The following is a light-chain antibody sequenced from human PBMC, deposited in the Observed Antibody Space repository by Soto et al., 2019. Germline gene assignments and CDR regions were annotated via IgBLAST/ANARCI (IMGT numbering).Light chain of an antibody. CDR2: DVN. V-gene: IGLV2-14*01. CDR3: SSYTSSNTL. J-gene: IGLJ2*01. CDR1: SSDVG. Sequence: QSALTQPASVSGSPGQSITISCTGTSSDVGVSWYQQHSGKVPKLMIYDVNNRPSGVSNRFSGSKSGNTASLTISGLQAEDEANYYCSSYTSSNTLFGGGTKLTVL.